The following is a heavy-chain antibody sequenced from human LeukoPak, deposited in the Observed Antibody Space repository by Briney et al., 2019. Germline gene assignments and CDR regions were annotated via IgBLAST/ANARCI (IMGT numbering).Heavy chain of an antibody. CDR2: IYYSGST. D-gene: IGHD2-15*01. Sequence: SETLSLTCTVSGGSISSNSYYWGWIRQPPGKGLEWIGSIYYSGSTYYNPSLKSRVTISVDTSKNQFSLKLSSVTAADTAVYYCARGLTDDIVVVVAANPFDYWGQGTLVTVSS. CDR3: ARGLTDDIVVVVAANPFDY. CDR1: GGSISSNSYY. J-gene: IGHJ4*02. V-gene: IGHV4-39*07.